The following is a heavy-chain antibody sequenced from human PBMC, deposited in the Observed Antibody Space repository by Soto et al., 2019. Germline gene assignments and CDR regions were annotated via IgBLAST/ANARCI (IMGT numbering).Heavy chain of an antibody. V-gene: IGHV3-23*01. CDR1: GFTFSSYA. Sequence: EVQLLESGGGLVQPGGSLRLSCAASGFTFSSYAMSWVRQAPGKGLEWVSAISGSGGSTYYADSVKGRFTISTDNSKNKGYLKMHSLRAEDTAVYYCAKDRGSQVYYDFWSGDHPDAFDIWGQGTMVTVSS. CDR3: AKDRGSQVYYDFWSGDHPDAFDI. CDR2: ISGSGGST. D-gene: IGHD3-3*01. J-gene: IGHJ3*02.